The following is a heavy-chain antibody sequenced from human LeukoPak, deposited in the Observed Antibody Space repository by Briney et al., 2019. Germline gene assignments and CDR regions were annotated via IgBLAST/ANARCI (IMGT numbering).Heavy chain of an antibody. CDR1: GYSFTSYW. D-gene: IGHD2-2*01. CDR3: ARLSGYCSSTSCYRLNWFDP. J-gene: IGHJ5*02. CDR2: IYPGDSAT. V-gene: IGHV5-51*01. Sequence: GESLKISCKGSGYSFTSYWIGWVRQMPGKGLEWMGIIYPGDSATRYSPSFQGQVTISADKSISTAYLQWSSLKASDTAMYYCARLSGYCSSTSCYRLNWFDPWGQGTLVTVSS.